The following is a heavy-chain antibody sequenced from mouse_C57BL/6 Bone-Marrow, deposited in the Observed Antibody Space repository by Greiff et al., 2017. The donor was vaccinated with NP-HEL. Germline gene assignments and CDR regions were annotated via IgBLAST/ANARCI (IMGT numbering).Heavy chain of an antibody. CDR2: FYPGSGSI. CDR1: GYTFTEYT. J-gene: IGHJ1*03. V-gene: IGHV1-62-2*01. D-gene: IGHD2-3*01. Sequence: QVQLQQSGAELVKPGASVKLSCKASGYTFTEYTIHWVKQRSGQGLEWIGWFYPGSGSIKYNEKFKDKATLTADKSSSTVYMELSRLTSEDSAVYFCARHEDEVIYDGYYGWYFDVWGTGTTVTVSS. CDR3: ARHEDEVIYDGYYGWYFDV.